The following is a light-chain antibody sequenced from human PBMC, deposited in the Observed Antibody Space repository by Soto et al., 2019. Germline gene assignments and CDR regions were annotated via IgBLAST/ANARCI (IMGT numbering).Light chain of an antibody. J-gene: IGKJ2*01. CDR2: KVS. CDR3: MQGTQRQYI. V-gene: IGKV2-30*01. CDR1: LSPLYSDGNTY. Sequence: DVVMTQSPLSLPVTLGQPASISCRSSLSPLYSDGNTYLNWFQLRPGQSPRRLIYKVSNRDSGVSDRFSGSGSGPNFTLIISSVEAEDVAVYLSMQGTQRQYIFRQRTKMEI.